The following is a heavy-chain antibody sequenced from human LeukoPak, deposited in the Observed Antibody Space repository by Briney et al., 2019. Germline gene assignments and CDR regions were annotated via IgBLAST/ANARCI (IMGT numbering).Heavy chain of an antibody. CDR3: AREATGRAFDP. CDR1: GYNFNDFG. CDR2: ISALTGDT. D-gene: IGHD1-1*01. J-gene: IGHJ5*02. V-gene: IGHV1-18*01. Sequence: ASVKVSCKASGYNFNDFGVTWVRQASGQGLEWMGWISALTGDTNYAQKFQGRVTMTTDTSTDTAYMDMRSLRSDDTAVYYCAREATGRAFDPWGQGTLVTVSS.